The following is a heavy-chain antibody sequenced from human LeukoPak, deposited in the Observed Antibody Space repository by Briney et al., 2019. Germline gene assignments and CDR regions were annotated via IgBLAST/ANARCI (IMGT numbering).Heavy chain of an antibody. CDR1: GGSFSGYY. V-gene: IGHV4-34*01. J-gene: IGHJ4*02. CDR3: ARLLIAAAGPLDY. CDR2: INHSGST. D-gene: IGHD6-13*01. Sequence: PSETLSLTCAVYGGSFSGYYWSWIRQPPGKGLEWIGEINHSGSTNYNPSLKSRVTISVDTSKNQFSLKLSSVTAADTAVYYCARLLIAAAGPLDYWGQGTLVTVSS.